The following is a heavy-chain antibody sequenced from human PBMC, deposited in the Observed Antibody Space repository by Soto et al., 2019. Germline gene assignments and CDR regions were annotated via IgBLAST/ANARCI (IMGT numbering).Heavy chain of an antibody. CDR1: GYTLTELS. CDR3: ATAALPGDWYYFDY. Sequence: VASVKVSCKVSGYTLTELSMHWVRQAPGKGLEWMGGFDPEDGETIYAQKFQGRVTMTEDTSTDTAYMELSSLRSEDTAVYYCATAALPGDWYYFDYWGQGTLVTVSS. CDR2: FDPEDGET. D-gene: IGHD3-9*01. J-gene: IGHJ4*02. V-gene: IGHV1-24*01.